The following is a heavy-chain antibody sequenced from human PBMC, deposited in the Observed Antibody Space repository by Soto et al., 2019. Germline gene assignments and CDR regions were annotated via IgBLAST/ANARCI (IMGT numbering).Heavy chain of an antibody. Sequence: TGGSLRLSCSASGLTFNDLSMHWVRQAPGRELEYISVIHKNGDSTYFADSVKGRFTTSRDNSKNIVYLQMSSLRADDTAVYYCVRDLYGMDVWGQGTTVTVSS. V-gene: IGHV3-64D*08. CDR2: IHKNGDST. CDR3: VRDLYGMDV. J-gene: IGHJ6*02. CDR1: GLTFNDLS.